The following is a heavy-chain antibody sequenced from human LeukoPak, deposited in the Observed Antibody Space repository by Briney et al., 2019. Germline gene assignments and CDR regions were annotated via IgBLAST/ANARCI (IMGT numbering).Heavy chain of an antibody. CDR2: IWHDGSSE. D-gene: IGHD3-22*01. J-gene: IGHJ4*02. V-gene: IGHV3-33*06. Sequence: GGSLRLSCAASGFIFSSYGMHWVRQAPGKGLEWVAVIWHDGSSEFYADSVRGRFSISRGDSKNTAYLQMNSLRAEDTALYYCAKDDRGGWSGYFDYWGQGTLVTVSS. CDR1: GFIFSSYG. CDR3: AKDDRGGWSGYFDY.